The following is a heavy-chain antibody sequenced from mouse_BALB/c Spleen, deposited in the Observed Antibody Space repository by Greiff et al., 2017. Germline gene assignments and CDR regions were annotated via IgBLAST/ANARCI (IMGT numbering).Heavy chain of an antibody. Sequence: VMLVESGPGLVQPSQSLSITCTVSGFSLTSYGVHWVRQSPGKGLEWLGVIWSGGSTDYNAAFISRLSISKDNSKSQVFFKMNSLQANDTAIYYCARYDYEAMDYWGQGTSVTVSS. J-gene: IGHJ4*01. CDR3: ARYDYEAMDY. V-gene: IGHV2-2*02. CDR1: GFSLTSYG. CDR2: IWSGGST.